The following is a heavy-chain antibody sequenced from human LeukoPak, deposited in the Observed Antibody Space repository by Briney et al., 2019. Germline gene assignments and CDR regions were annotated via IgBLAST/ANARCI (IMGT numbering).Heavy chain of an antibody. D-gene: IGHD1-26*01. V-gene: IGHV1-2*02. CDR2: INPSSGGT. Sequence: GASVKVSCKASGYTFTGYYMHWVRQAPGQGLEWMGWINPSSGGTNYAQKFQGRVTMTRDTSISTAYMELSRLRSDDTAVYYCARDGAEGGSYPYYFDYWGQGTLVTVSS. CDR3: ARDGAEGGSYPYYFDY. CDR1: GYTFTGYY. J-gene: IGHJ4*02.